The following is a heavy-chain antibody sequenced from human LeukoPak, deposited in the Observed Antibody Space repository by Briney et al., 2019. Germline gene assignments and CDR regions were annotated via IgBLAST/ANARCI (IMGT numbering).Heavy chain of an antibody. J-gene: IGHJ5*02. CDR1: VGSFSGYY. V-gene: IGHV4-34*01. Sequence: SETLSLTCAVYVGSFSGYYWSWIRQPPGKGLEWIGEINHSGSTNYNSSLKSRVTISVDTSKNQFSLKLSSVTAADTAVYYCAREFDYVWGSYLSYNWFDPWGQGTLATVSS. CDR3: AREFDYVWGSYLSYNWFDP. CDR2: INHSGST. D-gene: IGHD3-16*02.